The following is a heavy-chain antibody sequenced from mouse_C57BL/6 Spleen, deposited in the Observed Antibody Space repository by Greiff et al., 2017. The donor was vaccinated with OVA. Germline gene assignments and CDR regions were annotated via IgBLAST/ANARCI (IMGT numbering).Heavy chain of an antibody. CDR2: ISSGSSTI. D-gene: IGHD2-3*01. Sequence: EVHLVESGGGLVKPGGSLKLSCAASGFTFSDYGMHWVRQAPEKGLEWVAYISSGSSTIYYADTVKGRFTISRDNAKNTLFLQMTSLRSEDTAMYYCARPIYDGYLYAMDYWGQGTSVTVSS. CDR1: GFTFSDYG. J-gene: IGHJ4*01. CDR3: ARPIYDGYLYAMDY. V-gene: IGHV5-17*01.